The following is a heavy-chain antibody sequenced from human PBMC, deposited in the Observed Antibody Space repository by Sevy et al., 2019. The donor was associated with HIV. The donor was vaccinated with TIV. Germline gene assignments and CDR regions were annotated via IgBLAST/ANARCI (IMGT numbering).Heavy chain of an antibody. J-gene: IGHJ6*02. CDR2: ISSNGGST. V-gene: IGHV3-64D*06. CDR3: VKGYGGNYYGMDV. CDR1: GFTFSSYA. D-gene: IGHD4-17*01. Sequence: GESLKISCSASGFTFSSYAMHWVRQAPGKGLEYVSAISSNGGSTYYADSVKGRFTISRDNSKNTLYLQMSSLRAEDTAVYYCVKGYGGNYYGMDVWGQGTTVTVSS.